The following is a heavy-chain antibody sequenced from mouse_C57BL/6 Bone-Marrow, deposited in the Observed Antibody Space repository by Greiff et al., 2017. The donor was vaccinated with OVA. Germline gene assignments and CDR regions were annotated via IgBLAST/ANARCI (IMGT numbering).Heavy chain of an antibody. D-gene: IGHD1-1*01. CDR3: ARGDYGHWYFDV. CDR1: GFTFSDYG. CDR2: ISSGSSTI. V-gene: IGHV5-17*01. Sequence: EVQVVESGGGLVKPGGSLKLSCAASGFTFSDYGMHWVRQAPEKGLEWVAYISSGSSTIYYAATVKGRFTISRDNAKNTLFLQMTRLMAEDTAMYYCARGDYGHWYFDVWGTGTTVTVSS. J-gene: IGHJ1*03.